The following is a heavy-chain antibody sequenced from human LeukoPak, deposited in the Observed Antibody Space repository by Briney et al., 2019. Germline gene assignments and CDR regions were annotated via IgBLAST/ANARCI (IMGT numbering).Heavy chain of an antibody. J-gene: IGHJ5*02. Sequence: SVKVSCKASGGTFSSYAISWVRQAPGQGLEWMGGIIPIFGTANYAQKFQGRVTITADKSTSTAYMELSSLRSEDTAVYYCARVGYSSSWHWDWFDPWGQGTLVTVSS. CDR3: ARVGYSSSWHWDWFDP. V-gene: IGHV1-69*06. CDR2: IIPIFGTA. D-gene: IGHD6-13*01. CDR1: GGTFSSYA.